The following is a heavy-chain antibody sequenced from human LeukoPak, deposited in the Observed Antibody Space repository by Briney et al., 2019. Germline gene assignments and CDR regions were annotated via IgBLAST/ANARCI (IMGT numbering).Heavy chain of an antibody. V-gene: IGHV3-21*01. J-gene: IGHJ4*02. D-gene: IGHD6-6*01. CDR3: AARLYSSSAHNQ. CDR2: ISSSSSYI. CDR1: GFTFSSFG. Sequence: KTGGSLRLSCAASGFTFSSFGMHWVRQAPGKGLEWVSSISSSSSYIYYADSVKGRFTISRDNAKNSLYLQMNSLRAEDTAVYYCAARLYSSSAHNQWGQGTLVTVSS.